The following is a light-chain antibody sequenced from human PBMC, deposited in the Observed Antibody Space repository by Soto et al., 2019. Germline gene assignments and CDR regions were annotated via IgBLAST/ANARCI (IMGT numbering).Light chain of an antibody. J-gene: IGKJ2*01. CDR2: GAS. CDR3: QQYGSSHMYT. Sequence: EIVLTQSPGTLSSSPGERATLSCRASQSVSSSYLAWYQQKPGQAPRLLIYGASSRATGIPDRFSGSGSGTDFSLTISRLEPEDFAVYYCQQYGSSHMYTFGQGTKLEIK. CDR1: QSVSSSY. V-gene: IGKV3-20*01.